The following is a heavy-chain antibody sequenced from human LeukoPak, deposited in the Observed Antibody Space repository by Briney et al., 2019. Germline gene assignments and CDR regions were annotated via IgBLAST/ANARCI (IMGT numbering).Heavy chain of an antibody. J-gene: IGHJ4*02. CDR2: IYHSGST. CDR1: GYSISSGYY. CDR3: ARLGGYKNQYYFDY. D-gene: IGHD5-24*01. Sequence: SETLSLTCAVSGYSISSGYYWGWIRQPPGKGLEWIGSIYHSGSTYYNPSLKSRVTISVDTSKNQFSLKLSPVTAADTAVYYCARLGGYKNQYYFDYWGQGTLVTVSS. V-gene: IGHV4-38-2*01.